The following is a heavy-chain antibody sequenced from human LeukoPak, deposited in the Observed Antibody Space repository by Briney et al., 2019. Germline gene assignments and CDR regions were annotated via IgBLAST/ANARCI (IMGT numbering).Heavy chain of an antibody. CDR3: ARGPPRGKYYYMDV. CDR2: IGTASDT. V-gene: IGHV3-13*01. CDR1: GFTFSSFD. J-gene: IGHJ6*03. Sequence: GGALRLSCAASGFTFSSFDMHWVRQPTGQGLEWVSTIGTASDTYYPGSVEGRFTLSRDNAKNSLYLQMNSLTAGDTAVYYCARGPPRGKYYYMDVWGKGTTVTVSS. D-gene: IGHD1-1*01.